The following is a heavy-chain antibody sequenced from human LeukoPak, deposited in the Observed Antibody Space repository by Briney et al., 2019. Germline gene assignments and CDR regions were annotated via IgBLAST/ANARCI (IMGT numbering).Heavy chain of an antibody. J-gene: IGHJ4*02. CDR3: AKLRREVTTANDY. D-gene: IGHD4-17*01. Sequence: GGSLRLSCAASGFTFSSYGIHWVRQAPGKGLEWVAFIRYDGSNKYYGDSVKGRFTISRDNSKSTVYLYMNSLRGDDTAVYYCAKLRREVTTANDYWGQGTLVTVSS. CDR2: IRYDGSNK. CDR1: GFTFSSYG. V-gene: IGHV3-30*02.